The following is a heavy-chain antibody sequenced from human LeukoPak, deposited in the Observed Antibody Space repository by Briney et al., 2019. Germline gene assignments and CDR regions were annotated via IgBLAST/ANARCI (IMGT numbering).Heavy chain of an antibody. D-gene: IGHD3-22*01. J-gene: IGHJ4*02. CDR3: ARWGHFDTSGYFVADY. CDR1: DGSISSYY. CDR2: IYYTGTT. Sequence: SETLSLTCTVSDGSISSYYWTWFRQPPGKGLEWIGHIYYTGTTHYNPSLKSRVSISIDTSKNQLSLKLRSVTAVDTAVYYCARWGHFDTSGYFVADYWGQGTLITVSS. V-gene: IGHV4-59*01.